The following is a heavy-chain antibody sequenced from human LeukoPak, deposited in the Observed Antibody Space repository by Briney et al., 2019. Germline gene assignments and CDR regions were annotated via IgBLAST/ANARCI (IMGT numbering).Heavy chain of an antibody. J-gene: IGHJ6*02. D-gene: IGHD5-18*01. CDR2: VYDSGAT. Sequence: PSETLSLTCTVSGGSISSYYWSWVRQPPGKGLEWIGYVYDSGATNYNPSLKSRLTISVDTSKDQFSLKLRSVTAADTAVYYCARGYTAMSRNYYYGMDVWGQGTTVTVSS. CDR3: ARGYTAMSRNYYYGMDV. CDR1: GGSISSYY. V-gene: IGHV4-59*01.